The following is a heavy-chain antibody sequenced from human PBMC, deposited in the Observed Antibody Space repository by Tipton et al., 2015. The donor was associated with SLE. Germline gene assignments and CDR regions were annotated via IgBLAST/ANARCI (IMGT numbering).Heavy chain of an antibody. CDR2: IYDTGNT. V-gene: IGHV4-39*01. D-gene: IGHD3-22*01. Sequence: TLSLTCTVSGGSISSRSYDWGWIRQPPGKGLEWIGSIYDTGNTYYNPSLKSRVTISEDTSRNQFSLKLTSVTAADTAVYYCVGWGSSGYYYGFDYWGQGTLVTVSS. CDR1: GGSISSRSYD. J-gene: IGHJ4*02. CDR3: VGWGSSGYYYGFDY.